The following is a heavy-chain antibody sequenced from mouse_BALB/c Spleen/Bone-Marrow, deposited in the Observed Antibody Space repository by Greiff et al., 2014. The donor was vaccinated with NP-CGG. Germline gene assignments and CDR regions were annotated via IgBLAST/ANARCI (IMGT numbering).Heavy chain of an antibody. D-gene: IGHD2-9*01. CDR3: TTYYGSRFTY. CDR1: GFNIKDTY. Sequence: EVQLVESGAELVKPGASVKLSCTASGFNIKDTYMHWVKQRPEQGLEWIGRIDPANGNTKYDPKFQGKATITADTSSNTAYLQLSSLPSEDTAVYYCTTYYGSRFTYWDQGTLVTVSA. V-gene: IGHV14-3*02. CDR2: IDPANGNT. J-gene: IGHJ3*01.